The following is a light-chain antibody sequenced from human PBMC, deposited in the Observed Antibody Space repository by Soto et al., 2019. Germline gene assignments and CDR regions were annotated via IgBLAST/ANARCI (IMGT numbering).Light chain of an antibody. J-gene: IGKJ5*01. V-gene: IGKV2-30*02. CDR1: QSLVHRDGNTY. CDR3: MQGSHWPPIT. Sequence: DVGVSQSPLCLPVTIGQSASISFRSSQSLVHRDGNTYLSWFRQRPGQSPRRLIYKVSNREAGVPDRFSGSGSGTDFTLKISRVEAEDVGLYYCMQGSHWPPITFGQGTRLEIK. CDR2: KVS.